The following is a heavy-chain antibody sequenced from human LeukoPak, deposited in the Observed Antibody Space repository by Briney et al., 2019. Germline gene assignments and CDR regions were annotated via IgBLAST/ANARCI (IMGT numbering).Heavy chain of an antibody. D-gene: IGHD3-16*01. V-gene: IGHV3-21*01. Sequence: PGGSLRLSCSASGVTFSDYDMNWGRQAPGKGLEWVSSISGLSSYTYYGESVKGRFSISRDNAKNSLYLQMNSLGAEDTATYYCGRAFPPLRTSSAGDLWGQGILVTVSS. CDR3: GRAFPPLRTSSAGDL. CDR1: GVTFSDYD. CDR2: ISGLSSYT. J-gene: IGHJ4*02.